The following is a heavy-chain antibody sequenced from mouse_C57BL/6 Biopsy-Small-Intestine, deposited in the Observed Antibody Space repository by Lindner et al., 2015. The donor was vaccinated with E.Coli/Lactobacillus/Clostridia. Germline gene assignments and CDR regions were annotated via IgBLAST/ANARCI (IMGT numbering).Heavy chain of an antibody. CDR3: AVLSSGTY. J-gene: IGHJ3*01. V-gene: IGHV1-9*01. D-gene: IGHD3-2*02. Sequence: VQLQESGAELMKPGASVKLSCKATGYTFSGYWIGWVKQRPGHGLEWIGEILPGNANTNFNEKFKGKATFTADTSSSTAYMQLSSLTTEDSAIYYCAVLSSGTYWGQGTLVTVSA. CDR1: GYTFSGYW. CDR2: ILPGNANT.